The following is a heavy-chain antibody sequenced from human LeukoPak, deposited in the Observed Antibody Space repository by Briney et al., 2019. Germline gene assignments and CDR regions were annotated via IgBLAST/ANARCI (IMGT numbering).Heavy chain of an antibody. D-gene: IGHD5-24*01. CDR1: GGSISSGYY. J-gene: IGHJ5*02. V-gene: IGHV4-38-2*02. CDR2: IYHSGST. CDR3: ARGSSSRGWAWFDP. Sequence: SETLSLTCTVSGGSISSGYYWGWIRQPPGKGLEWIGSIYHSGSTYYNPSLKSRVTISVDTSKNQFSLKLSSVTAADTAVYYCARGSSSRGWAWFDPWGQGTLVTVSS.